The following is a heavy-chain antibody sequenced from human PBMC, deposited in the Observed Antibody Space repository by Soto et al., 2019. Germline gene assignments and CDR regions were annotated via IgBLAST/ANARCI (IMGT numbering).Heavy chain of an antibody. CDR3: ARVEADWYSSGWYDYAFDV. D-gene: IGHD6-19*01. V-gene: IGHV1-46*01. J-gene: IGHJ3*01. Sequence: QVQLVQSGAEVKKPGASVKVSCKASGYSFTSYYIHWVRQAPGQGLEWMGIINPSGGATSYAQKFQDRVTMTRDTSTSTVYMELSGLSSEDTAVYYCARVEADWYSSGWYDYAFDVWGQGTMVTVSS. CDR1: GYSFTSYY. CDR2: INPSGGAT.